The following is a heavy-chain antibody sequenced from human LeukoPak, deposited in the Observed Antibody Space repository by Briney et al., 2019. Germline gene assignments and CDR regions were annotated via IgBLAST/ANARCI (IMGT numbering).Heavy chain of an antibody. D-gene: IGHD3-16*01. Sequence: PGGSLRLSCAASGFTFSSYSMNWVRQAPGKGLGWVSYITTSSNSIYADSVKGRFTISRDNAKSSLYLQMNSLRAEDTAVYYCARDNGLWASPPDYWGQGTLVTVSS. CDR1: GFTFSSYS. CDR2: ITTSSNSI. CDR3: ARDNGLWASPPDY. V-gene: IGHV3-48*01. J-gene: IGHJ4*02.